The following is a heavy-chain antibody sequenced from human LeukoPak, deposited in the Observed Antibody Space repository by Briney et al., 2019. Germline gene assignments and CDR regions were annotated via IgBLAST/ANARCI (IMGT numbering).Heavy chain of an antibody. J-gene: IGHJ4*02. CDR3: ARVPSSNWGDFDY. CDR1: GFTFSSYW. Sequence: PGGSLRLSCAASGFTFSSYWMHWVRQAPGKGLVWVSRINGGGSSTNYADSVKGRFTISRDNAKNTLYLQMNSLRGEDTAVYYCARVPSSNWGDFDYWGQGTLVIASS. CDR2: INGGGSST. D-gene: IGHD7-27*01. V-gene: IGHV3-74*01.